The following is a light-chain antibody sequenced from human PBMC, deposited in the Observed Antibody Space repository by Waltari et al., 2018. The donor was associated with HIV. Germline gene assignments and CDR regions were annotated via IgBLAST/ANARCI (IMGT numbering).Light chain of an antibody. Sequence: QSALTQPASVSGSPGQSITISCTGTSSNVGSDDLVSWYQQHPGDAPKLIIYEVTKRPSGVSNRFSGSKSGNTASLTSSGLQAEDEADYYCCSCPRSGIRYVFGTGTKVTVL. CDR3: CSCPRSGIRYV. J-gene: IGLJ1*01. CDR1: SSNVGSDDL. V-gene: IGLV2-23*02. CDR2: EVT.